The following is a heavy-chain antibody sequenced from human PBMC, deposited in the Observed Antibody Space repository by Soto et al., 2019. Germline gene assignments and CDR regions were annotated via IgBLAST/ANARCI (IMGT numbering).Heavy chain of an antibody. CDR2: ISYDGSNK. CDR1: GFTFSSYG. J-gene: IGHJ4*02. D-gene: IGHD1-26*01. Sequence: HPGGSLRLSCAASGFTFSSYGMHWVRQAPGKGLEWVAVISYDGSNKYYADSVKGRFTISRDNSKNTLYLQMNSLRAEDTAVYYCAKDVWKSGSYYDNLYDYWGQGTLVTVSS. V-gene: IGHV3-30*18. CDR3: AKDVWKSGSYYDNLYDY.